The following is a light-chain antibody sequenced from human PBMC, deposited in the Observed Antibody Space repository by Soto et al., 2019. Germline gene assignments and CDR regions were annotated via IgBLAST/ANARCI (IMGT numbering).Light chain of an antibody. V-gene: IGKV1-39*01. CDR2: AAS. CDR1: QSISSY. CDR3: QQSDSTVT. Sequence: DIQMTQSPSSLSASVGDRVTITCRASQSISSYLNWYQQKPGKAPKLLIYAASSLQSGVPSRFSGSGSATDFTLTISSLQPEDFATYYCQQSDSTVTFGGGTKVEIK. J-gene: IGKJ4*01.